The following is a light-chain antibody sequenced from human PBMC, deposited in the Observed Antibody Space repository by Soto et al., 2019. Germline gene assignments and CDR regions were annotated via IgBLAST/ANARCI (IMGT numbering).Light chain of an antibody. CDR3: QQYTNWPPWT. Sequence: EIVMTQSPATLSVSPGERATLSCRASQSVSSNLAWYQQKPGQAPRLLIYGASTRATGVPARFSGSGSGIEFTLTISSLQPEDFAVYYCQQYTNWPPWTFGQGTTVEIK. CDR2: GAS. V-gene: IGKV3-15*01. CDR1: QSVSSN. J-gene: IGKJ1*01.